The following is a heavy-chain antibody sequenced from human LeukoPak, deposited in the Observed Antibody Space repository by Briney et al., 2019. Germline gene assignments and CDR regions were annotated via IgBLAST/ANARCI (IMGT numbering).Heavy chain of an antibody. V-gene: IGHV4-31*03. CDR1: GGSISSGGYY. CDR3: ATQRVYYYDSSGYPYWYFDL. CDR2: IYYSGST. D-gene: IGHD3-22*01. J-gene: IGHJ2*01. Sequence: SQTLSLTCTVSGGSISSGGYYWSWIRQHPGKGLEWIGYIYYSGSTYYNPSLKSRVTISVDTSKNQFSLELVSVTAADTAVYYCATQRVYYYDSSGYPYWYFDLWGRGTLVTVSS.